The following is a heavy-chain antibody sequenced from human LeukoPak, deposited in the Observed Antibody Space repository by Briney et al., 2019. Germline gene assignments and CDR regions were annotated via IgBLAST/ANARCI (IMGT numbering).Heavy chain of an antibody. Sequence: ASVKVPCKASGYTFTGYYMHWVRQAPGQGLEWMGRINPNSGGTNYAQKVQGRVTMTRDTSISTAYMELSRLRSDDTAAYYCARSGSYPSYFDYWGQGALVTVSS. D-gene: IGHD1-26*01. V-gene: IGHV1-2*06. CDR1: GYTFTGYY. CDR3: ARSGSYPSYFDY. J-gene: IGHJ4*02. CDR2: INPNSGGT.